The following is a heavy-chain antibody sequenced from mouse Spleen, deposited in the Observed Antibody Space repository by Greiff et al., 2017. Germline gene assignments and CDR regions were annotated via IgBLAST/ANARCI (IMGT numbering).Heavy chain of an antibody. D-gene: IGHD2-1*01. Sequence: VKLQESGAELVRPGASVTLSCKASGYTFTDYEMHWVKQTPVHGLEWIGAIDPETGGTAYNQKFKGKAILTADKSSSTAYMELRSLTSEDSAVYYCTREDYGNYPFAYWGQGTLVTVSA. J-gene: IGHJ3*01. V-gene: IGHV1-15*01. CDR1: GYTFTDYE. CDR2: IDPETGGT. CDR3: TREDYGNYPFAY.